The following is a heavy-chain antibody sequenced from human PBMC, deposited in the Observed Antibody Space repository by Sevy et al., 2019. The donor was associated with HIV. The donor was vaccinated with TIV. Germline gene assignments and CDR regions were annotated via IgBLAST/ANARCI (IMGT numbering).Heavy chain of an antibody. D-gene: IGHD3-10*01. J-gene: IGHJ4*02. V-gene: IGHV3-48*01. CDR3: AGDMGGSYTPLDY. CDR2: VSGNSGAI. Sequence: GGSLRLSCAASGFTFSSYSMNWVRQAPEKGLEWISFVSGNSGAINYADSVKGRFTISRDNAKNSLYLQMNSLRVDDTAVYYCAGDMGGSYTPLDYWGQGTLVTVSP. CDR1: GFTFSSYS.